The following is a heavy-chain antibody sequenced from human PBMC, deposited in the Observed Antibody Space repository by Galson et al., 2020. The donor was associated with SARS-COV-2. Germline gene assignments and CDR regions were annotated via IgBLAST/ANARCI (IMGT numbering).Heavy chain of an antibody. J-gene: IGHJ4*02. CDR1: DDSITSTYYY. CDR2: IYHTGSS. Sequence: SETLSLTCIVSDDSITSTYYYWGWVRQPPGKGLEYIGNIYHTGSSYNNPSLRSRVNISIDKSKNQFSLNLSSVTAADTALYYCARERGSYFDSWGQGTLVTVSS. CDR3: ARERGSYFDS. V-gene: IGHV4-39*07. D-gene: IGHD5-12*01.